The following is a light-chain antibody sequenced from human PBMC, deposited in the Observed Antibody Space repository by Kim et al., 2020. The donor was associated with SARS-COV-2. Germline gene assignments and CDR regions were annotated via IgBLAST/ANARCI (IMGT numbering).Light chain of an antibody. CDR2: YIS. Sequence: ASVGDRVTITCRASESISKYLNWYQQKPGKAPDLLIYYISTLQRGVPSRFSGSGSGTDFTLTISTLQPEDFATYFCQQSYITPRTFGQGTKVDIK. CDR1: ESISKY. J-gene: IGKJ1*01. CDR3: QQSYITPRT. V-gene: IGKV1-39*01.